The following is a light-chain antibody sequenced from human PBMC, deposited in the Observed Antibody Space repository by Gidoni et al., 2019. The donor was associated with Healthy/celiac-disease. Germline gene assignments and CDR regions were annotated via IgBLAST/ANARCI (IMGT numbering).Light chain of an antibody. V-gene: IGKV1-39*01. CDR2: AAS. CDR1: QSISSY. CDR3: QQSYSTQA. Sequence: DIQMTQSPSSLSASVGDRVTITCRASQSISSYLNWYQQKLGKAPKLLIYAASSLQSGVPSRFSGSGSGTDFTLTISSLQPEDFATYYCQQSYSTQAFGQGIKAEIK. J-gene: IGKJ1*01.